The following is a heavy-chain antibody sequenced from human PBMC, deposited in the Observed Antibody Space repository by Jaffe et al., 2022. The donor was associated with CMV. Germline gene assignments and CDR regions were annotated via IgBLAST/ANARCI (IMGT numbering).Heavy chain of an antibody. Sequence: EVQLVESGGGLVQPGRSLRLSCAASGFTFDDYAMHWVRQAPGKGLEWVSSISWSSDSVGYADSVKGRFTISRDNAKNSLYLQMNSLRAEDTALYYCAKDMTPNIEVASSGMDVWGQGTTVTVSS. CDR1: GFTFDDYA. CDR3: AKDMTPNIEVASSGMDV. D-gene: IGHD6-19*01. V-gene: IGHV3-9*01. J-gene: IGHJ6*02. CDR2: ISWSSDSV.